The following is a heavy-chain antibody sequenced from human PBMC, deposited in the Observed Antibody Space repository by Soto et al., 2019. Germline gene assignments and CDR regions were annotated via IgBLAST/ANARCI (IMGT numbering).Heavy chain of an antibody. V-gene: IGHV4-59*01. D-gene: IGHD2-15*01. CDR2: IYDSGST. CDR1: GGSISGYQ. Sequence: SETLSLTCTVSGGSISGYQWTWIRQPPGKGLEWIGYIYDSGSTHYNPSLRSRVTISLDTSKNQFSLKLTSVTAADTAVYYCAKNRQYWSDNTCTRGFDYWGQGTLVTVSS. J-gene: IGHJ4*02. CDR3: AKNRQYWSDNTCTRGFDY.